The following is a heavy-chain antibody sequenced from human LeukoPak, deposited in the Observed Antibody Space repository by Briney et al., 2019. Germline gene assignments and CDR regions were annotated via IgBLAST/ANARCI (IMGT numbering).Heavy chain of an antibody. Sequence: SETLSLTCAVSGYSISSGYYWGWIRQPPGKGLEWIGSIYHSGSTYYNPSLKSRVTISVDTSKNQFSLKLSSVTAADTAVYYCARDDWNDQFDYWGQGTLVTVSS. CDR1: GYSISSGYY. CDR3: ARDDWNDQFDY. D-gene: IGHD1-1*01. CDR2: IYHSGST. J-gene: IGHJ4*02. V-gene: IGHV4-38-2*02.